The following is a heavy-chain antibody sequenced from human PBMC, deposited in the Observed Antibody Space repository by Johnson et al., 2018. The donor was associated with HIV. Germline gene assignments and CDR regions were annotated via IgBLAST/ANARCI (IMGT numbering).Heavy chain of an antibody. CDR2: ISYDGSNK. CDR1: GFTFSSYA. V-gene: IGHV3-30*04. J-gene: IGHJ3*02. CDR3: AKVQGFRRAFDI. Sequence: VQLVESGGGVVQPGRSLRLSCAASGFTFSSYAMHWVRQAPGKGLEWLAVISYDGSNKYYADSVKGRFTISRDNAKNSLYLQMNSLRAEETAVYYCAKVQGFRRAFDIWGQGTMVTVSS. D-gene: IGHD2-15*01.